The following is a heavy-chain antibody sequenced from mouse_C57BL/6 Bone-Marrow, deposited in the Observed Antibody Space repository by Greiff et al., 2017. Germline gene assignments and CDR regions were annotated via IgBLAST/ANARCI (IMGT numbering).Heavy chain of an antibody. Sequence: VQLQQSGAELVRPGTSVKMSCKASGYTFTNYWIGWAKQRPGHGLEWIGDIYPGGGYTNYNEKFKGKATLTADKSASTAYMQFSSLTSEDSAIYYCARRLYYWGDYWGQGTSVTVSS. CDR3: ARRLYYWGDY. CDR2: IYPGGGYT. CDR1: GYTFTNYW. V-gene: IGHV1-63*01. J-gene: IGHJ4*01. D-gene: IGHD2-1*01.